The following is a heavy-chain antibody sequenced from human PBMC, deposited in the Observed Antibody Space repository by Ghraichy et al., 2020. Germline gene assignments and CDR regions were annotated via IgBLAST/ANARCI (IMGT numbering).Heavy chain of an antibody. CDR1: GFTFSNSA. CDR3: VKEDGVTYARFDP. J-gene: IGHJ5*02. D-gene: IGHD3-3*01. Sequence: GGSLRLSCAASGFTFSNSAMSWVRQAPGKGLEWVAAISGPGTRIYHADAVKGRFTISRDNSKNTLYLQMNSLRAEDTAVYFCVKEDGVTYARFDPWGRGTLVTVSS. V-gene: IGHV3-23*01. CDR2: ISGPGTRI.